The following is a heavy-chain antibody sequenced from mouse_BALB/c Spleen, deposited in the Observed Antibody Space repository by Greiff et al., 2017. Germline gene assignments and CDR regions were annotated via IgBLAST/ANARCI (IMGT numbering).Heavy chain of an antibody. Sequence: EVQLVESGGGLVQPGGSLRLSCATSGFTFTDYYMSWVRQPPGKALEWLGFIRNKANGYTTEYSASVKGRFTISRDNSQSILYLQMNTLRAEDSATYYCARSLYYYGSSYGFAYWGAGTLVTVSA. J-gene: IGHJ3*01. CDR2: IRNKANGYTT. V-gene: IGHV7-3*02. D-gene: IGHD1-1*01. CDR3: ARSLYYYGSSYGFAY. CDR1: GFTFTDYY.